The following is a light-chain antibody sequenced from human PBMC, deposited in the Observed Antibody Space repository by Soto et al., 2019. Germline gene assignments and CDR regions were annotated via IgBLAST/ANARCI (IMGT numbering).Light chain of an antibody. CDR1: QSVSTF. CDR3: QQRSNWPPLT. Sequence: EIVLTQSPATLSLSPGERATLSCRASQSVSTFLGWYQQKPGQAPRLLIYGASNRANGIPDRFSGSGSGTDFTLTISSLEPEDSAVYYCQQRSNWPPLTFGGGTKVEIK. V-gene: IGKV3-11*01. J-gene: IGKJ4*01. CDR2: GAS.